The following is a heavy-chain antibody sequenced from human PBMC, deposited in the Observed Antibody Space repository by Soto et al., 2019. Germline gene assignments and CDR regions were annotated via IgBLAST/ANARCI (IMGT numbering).Heavy chain of an antibody. D-gene: IGHD6-19*01. Sequence: ASVKVSCKASGGTFSSYAISSVRQAPGQGLEWMGGFDPEDGETIYAQKFQGRVTMTEDTSTDTAYSELSSLRSEDTAVYYCATGIAGAGRGDYYYCMDVWGQGTTVTVSS. CDR1: GGTFSSYA. J-gene: IGHJ6*02. V-gene: IGHV1-24*01. CDR2: FDPEDGET. CDR3: ATGIAGAGRGDYYYCMDV.